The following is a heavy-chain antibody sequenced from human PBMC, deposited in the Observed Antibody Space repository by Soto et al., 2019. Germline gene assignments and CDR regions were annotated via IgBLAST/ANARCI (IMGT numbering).Heavy chain of an antibody. CDR1: GFTFSSYA. CDR2: ISYDGSNK. D-gene: IGHD3-16*01. CDR3: ARSYIWGYFDY. V-gene: IGHV3-30-3*01. Sequence: GGSLRLSCAASGFTFSSYAMHWVRQAPGKGLEWVAVISYDGSNKYYADSVKGRFTISRDNSKNTLYLQMNSLRAEDTAVYYCARSYIWGYFDYWGQGTLVTVSS. J-gene: IGHJ4*02.